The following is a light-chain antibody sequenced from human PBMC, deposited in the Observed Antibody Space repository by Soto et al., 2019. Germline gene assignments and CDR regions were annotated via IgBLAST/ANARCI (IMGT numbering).Light chain of an antibody. V-gene: IGLV2-14*03. CDR2: DVN. J-gene: IGLJ1*01. CDR1: SSDVGSYDY. CDR3: CAYSPGGTHV. Sequence: QSVLTQPASVSGSPGQSITFSCTGTSSDVGSYDYVSWHQQHPGKAPKLIIYDVNNRPSGVPSRFSGSKSGNTASLIISGLQTEDEADYYCCAYSPGGTHVFGTGTKLTVL.